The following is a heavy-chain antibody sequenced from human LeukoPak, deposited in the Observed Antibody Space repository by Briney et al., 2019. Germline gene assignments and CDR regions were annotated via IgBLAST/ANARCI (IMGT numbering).Heavy chain of an antibody. J-gene: IGHJ6*02. CDR3: ARDSCSGGSCYSYYYGMDV. Sequence: GGSLRLSCAASGFTFSSYSMNWVRQAPGKGLEWVSSISSSSSYIYYADSVKGRFTISRDNAKNSLYLQMNSLRAEDTAVYYCARDSCSGGSCYSYYYGMDVWGQGTTVTVSS. V-gene: IGHV3-21*01. CDR2: ISSSSSYI. CDR1: GFTFSSYS. D-gene: IGHD2-15*01.